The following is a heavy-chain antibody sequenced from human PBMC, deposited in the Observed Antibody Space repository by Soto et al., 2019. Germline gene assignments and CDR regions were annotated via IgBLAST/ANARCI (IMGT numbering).Heavy chain of an antibody. CDR3: AKDGGAYYDSSGRGAFDI. D-gene: IGHD3-22*01. CDR1: GFTFSSYG. V-gene: IGHV3-30*18. J-gene: IGHJ3*02. CDR2: ISYDGSNK. Sequence: LRLSCAASGFTFSSYGMHWVRQAPGKGLEWVAVISYDGSNKYYADSVKGRFTISRDNSKNTLYLQMNSLRAEDTAVYYCAKDGGAYYDSSGRGAFDIWGQGTMVTVSS.